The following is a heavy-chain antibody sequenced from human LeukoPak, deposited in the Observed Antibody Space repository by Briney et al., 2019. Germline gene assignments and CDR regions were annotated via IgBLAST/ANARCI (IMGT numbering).Heavy chain of an antibody. J-gene: IGHJ4*02. D-gene: IGHD3-3*01. CDR3: ARHLDGVAITFDY. V-gene: IGHV4-59*08. CDR1: GVSISSYY. Sequence: SETLSLTCTVSGVSISSYYWSWIRQPPGKGLEWIGYIYYSGSTNYNPSLKSRVTISVDTSKNQFSLKLSSVTAADTAVYYCARHLDGVAITFDYWGQGTLVTVSS. CDR2: IYYSGST.